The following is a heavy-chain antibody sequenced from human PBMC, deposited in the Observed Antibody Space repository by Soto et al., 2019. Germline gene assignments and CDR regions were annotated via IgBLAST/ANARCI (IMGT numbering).Heavy chain of an antibody. V-gene: IGHV4-59*01. D-gene: IGHD4-4*01. Sequence: SETLSLSFPGSGRSISSYYWSWIRQPPGKGLEWIGYIYYSGSTNYNPSLKSRVTISVDTSKNQFSLTLSSVTAADTAVYYCAGGNPLHGFDPWGQGTLVTVSS. CDR3: AGGNPLHGFDP. J-gene: IGHJ5*02. CDR2: IYYSGST. CDR1: GRSISSYY.